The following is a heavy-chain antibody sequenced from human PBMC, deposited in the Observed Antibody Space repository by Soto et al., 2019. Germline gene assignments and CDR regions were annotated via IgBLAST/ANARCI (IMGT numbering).Heavy chain of an antibody. D-gene: IGHD6-19*01. CDR1: GYSFTNYG. CDR2: IRAFNGNT. CDR3: ARDRGVAPPVAGNTHYYYYMDV. Sequence: QDQLVQSGAEAKKPGASVTVSCKASGYSFTNYGITWVRQAPGQGLEWLGWIRAFNGNTHYAQKVQGRVTMTTDASTSTAYMELRSLRSDDTAVYYCARDRGVAPPVAGNTHYYYYMDVWGKGTTVTVSS. J-gene: IGHJ6*03. V-gene: IGHV1-18*01.